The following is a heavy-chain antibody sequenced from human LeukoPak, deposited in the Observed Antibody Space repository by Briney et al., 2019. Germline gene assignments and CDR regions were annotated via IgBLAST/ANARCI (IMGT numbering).Heavy chain of an antibody. CDR2: INPNSGGT. V-gene: IGHV1-2*02. J-gene: IGHJ5*02. CDR1: GYTFTGYY. CDR3: ARHSACEGGSCYPPYGYNWFDP. D-gene: IGHD2-15*01. Sequence: ASVKVSCKASGYTFTGYYMHWVRQAPGQGLEWMGWINPNSGGTNYAQKFQGRVTMTRDTSISTAYMELSRLRSDDTAVYYCARHSACEGGSCYPPYGYNWFDPWGQGTLVTVSS.